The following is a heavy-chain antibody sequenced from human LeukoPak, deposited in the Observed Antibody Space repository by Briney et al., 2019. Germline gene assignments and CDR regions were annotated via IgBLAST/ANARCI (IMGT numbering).Heavy chain of an antibody. Sequence: ASVTVSCKASGYTFTGYYMHWVRQAPGQGLEWMGWINPNSGGTNYAQKFQGRVTMTRDTSISTAYMELSRLRSDDTAVYYCARDHVGATTKFDYWGQGTLVTVSS. V-gene: IGHV1-2*02. D-gene: IGHD1-26*01. CDR3: ARDHVGATTKFDY. CDR1: GYTFTGYY. J-gene: IGHJ4*02. CDR2: INPNSGGT.